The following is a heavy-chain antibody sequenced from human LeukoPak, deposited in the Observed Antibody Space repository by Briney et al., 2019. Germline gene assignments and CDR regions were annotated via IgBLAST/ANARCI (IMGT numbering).Heavy chain of an antibody. CDR2: IIPIFGTA. V-gene: IGHV1-69*05. CDR3: ASGPLYYDFWSGYSNWFDS. CDR1: GGTFSSYA. Sequence: SVKVSCKASGGTFSSYAISWVRQAPGQGLEWMGGIIPIFGTANYAQKFQGRVTITTDESTSTAYMELSSLRSEDTAVYYCASGPLYYDFWSGYSNWFDSWGQGTLVTVSS. D-gene: IGHD3-3*01. J-gene: IGHJ5*01.